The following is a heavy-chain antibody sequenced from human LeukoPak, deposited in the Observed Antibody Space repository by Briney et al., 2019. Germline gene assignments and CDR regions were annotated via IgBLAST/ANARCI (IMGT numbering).Heavy chain of an antibody. CDR1: GFIFSSYE. Sequence: SGGSLRLSCAASGFIFSSYEMNWVRQAPGKGLEWVSYISSSGSTIYYADSVKGRFTISRDNAKNSLYLQMNSLRAEDTAVYYCARDRPSWFAFWGQGTLVTVFS. D-gene: IGHD3-10*01. V-gene: IGHV3-48*03. CDR2: ISSSGSTI. J-gene: IGHJ4*02. CDR3: ARDRPSWFAF.